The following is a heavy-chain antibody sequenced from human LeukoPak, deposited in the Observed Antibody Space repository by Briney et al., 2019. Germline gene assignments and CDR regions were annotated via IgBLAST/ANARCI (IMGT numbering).Heavy chain of an antibody. V-gene: IGHV4-59*01. D-gene: IGHD3-22*01. CDR2: IYYSGST. CDR1: GGSISSYY. J-gene: IGHJ4*02. Sequence: SETLSLTCTVSGGSISSYYWSWIRQPPGKGLEWIGYIYYSGSTNYNPSLKSRVTISVDTPKNQFSLKLSSVTAADTAVYYCARDGSSGYTPFDYWGQGTLVTVSS. CDR3: ARDGSSGYTPFDY.